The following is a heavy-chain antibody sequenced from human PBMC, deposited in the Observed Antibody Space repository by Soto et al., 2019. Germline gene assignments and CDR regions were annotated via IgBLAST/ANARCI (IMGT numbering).Heavy chain of an antibody. CDR3: PRGGGSTKVDY. Sequence: QVQLQESGPGLVKPSQTLSLTCTVSGGSITSSGYYWSWIRQHPGEGLEWIGFTSNSGSTSYNPSLKSRVTLEVDTSPNQFSLNLKSGTAADTAVYYCPRGGGSTKVDYWGQGTLVTVSP. CDR2: TSNSGST. CDR1: GGSITSSGYY. V-gene: IGHV4-31*03. D-gene: IGHD2-2*01. J-gene: IGHJ4*02.